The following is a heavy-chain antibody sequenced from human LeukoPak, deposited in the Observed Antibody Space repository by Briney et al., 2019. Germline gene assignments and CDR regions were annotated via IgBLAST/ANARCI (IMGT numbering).Heavy chain of an antibody. J-gene: IGHJ6*03. D-gene: IGHD2-2*01. V-gene: IGHV3-21*01. CDR3: ARVKGTSRGYYYYYMDV. Sequence: PGGXXRLSCAASGFTFSSYSMNWVRQAPGKGLEWVSSISSSSSYKYYADSVKGRFTISRDNDKNSLYLQINSLRAEDTAVYYCARVKGTSRGYYYYYMDVWGKGTTVTVSS. CDR2: ISSSSSYK. CDR1: GFTFSSYS.